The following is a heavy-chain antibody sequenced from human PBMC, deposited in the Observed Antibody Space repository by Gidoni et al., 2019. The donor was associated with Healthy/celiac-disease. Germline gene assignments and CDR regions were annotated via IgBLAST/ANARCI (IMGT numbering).Heavy chain of an antibody. CDR3: AINCGGDCSKHQDY. V-gene: IGHV1-46*01. CDR1: GYTCTSYY. J-gene: IGHJ4*02. D-gene: IGHD2-21*02. Sequence: QVQLVQSGAEVKKPGASVKVSCKASGYTCTSYYMAWVRQAPGQGLEWMGIINPSGGSTSYAQKFQGRVTMTRDTATSTAYMERSSLRSEDTAVYYCAINCGGDCSKHQDYWGQGTLVTVSS. CDR2: INPSGGST.